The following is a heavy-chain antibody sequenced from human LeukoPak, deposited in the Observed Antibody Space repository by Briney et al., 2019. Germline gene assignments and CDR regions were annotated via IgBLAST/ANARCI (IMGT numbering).Heavy chain of an antibody. D-gene: IGHD2-8*01. V-gene: IGHV1-18*01. CDR1: GYTFTSYG. CDR3: ARDLRLGYCTNGVCYTWDY. Sequence: ASVKVSCKASGYTFTSYGISWVRQAPGQGLEWMGWISAYNGSTNYAQELQGRVTMTTDTSTSTAYMELRSLRSDDTAVYYCARDLRLGYCTNGVCYTWDYWGQGTLVTVSS. J-gene: IGHJ4*02. CDR2: ISAYNGST.